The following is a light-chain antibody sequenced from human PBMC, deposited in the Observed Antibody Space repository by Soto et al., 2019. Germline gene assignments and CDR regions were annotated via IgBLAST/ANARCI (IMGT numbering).Light chain of an antibody. CDR1: QTISSW. J-gene: IGKJ1*01. V-gene: IGKV1-33*01. CDR3: QQYDNLPLT. CDR2: DAS. Sequence: DIQMTQSPSSVSASVGDRVTITCRASQTISSWLAWYQQKPGKAPKLLIYDASNLETGVPSRFSGSGSGTDFTFTISSLQPEDIATYYCQQYDNLPLTFGQGTKVDIK.